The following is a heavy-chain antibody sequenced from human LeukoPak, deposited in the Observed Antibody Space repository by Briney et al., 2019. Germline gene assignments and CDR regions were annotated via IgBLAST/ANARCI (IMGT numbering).Heavy chain of an antibody. V-gene: IGHV1-8*01. Sequence: LGASVKVSSMASGYTFTSYDINWVRQATGQGLEWMGWMNPNSGNTGYAQKFQGRVTMTRNTSISTAYMELSSLRSEDTAVYYCARGGIGRNWFDPGGQGTLVTVSS. CDR2: MNPNSGNT. CDR1: GYTFTSYD. J-gene: IGHJ5*01. CDR3: ARGGIGRNWFDP. D-gene: IGHD1-26*01.